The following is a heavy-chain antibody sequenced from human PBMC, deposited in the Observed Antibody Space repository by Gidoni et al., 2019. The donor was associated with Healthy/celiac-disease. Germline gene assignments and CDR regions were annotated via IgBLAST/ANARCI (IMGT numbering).Heavy chain of an antibody. CDR2: IYYSGST. V-gene: IGHV4-39*01. CDR1: GGSISSSSYY. CDR3: ARQMRSSGYDDAFDI. Sequence: QLQLQESGPGLVKPSETLSLTCTVSGGSISSSSYYWGWIRQPPGKGLEWIGSIYYSGSTYYNPSLKSRVTISVDTSKNQFSLKLSSVTAADTAVYYCARQMRSSGYDDAFDIWGQGTMVTVSS. D-gene: IGHD3-22*01. J-gene: IGHJ3*02.